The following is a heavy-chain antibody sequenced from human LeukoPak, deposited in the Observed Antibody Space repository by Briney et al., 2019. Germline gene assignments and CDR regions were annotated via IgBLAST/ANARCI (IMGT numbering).Heavy chain of an antibody. V-gene: IGHV1-69*06. J-gene: IGHJ6*03. CDR2: VIPIFGTA. CDR3: ARSRIPYDILTGHYYMDV. CDR1: GGTFSSYA. Sequence: AVKLSCKASGGTFSSYAISWVRQAPGQGLEWMGGVIPIFGTANYAQKVQGRVTITADKSTSTAYMELSSLRSEDTAVYYCARSRIPYDILTGHYYMDVWGKGTTVTVSS. D-gene: IGHD3-9*01.